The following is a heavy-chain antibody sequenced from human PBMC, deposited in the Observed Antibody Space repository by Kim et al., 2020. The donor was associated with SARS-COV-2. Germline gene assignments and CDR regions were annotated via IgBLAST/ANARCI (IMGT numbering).Heavy chain of an antibody. CDR3: AKDRWASYDSSGYYGEVDY. Sequence: GGSLRLSCAASGFTFSSYGMHWVRQAPGKGLEWVAVIWYDGSNKYYADSVKGRFTISRDNSKNTLYLQMNSLRAEDTAVYYCAKDRWASYDSSGYYGEVDYWGQGTLVTVSS. D-gene: IGHD3-22*01. J-gene: IGHJ4*02. CDR1: GFTFSSYG. V-gene: IGHV3-33*06. CDR2: IWYDGSNK.